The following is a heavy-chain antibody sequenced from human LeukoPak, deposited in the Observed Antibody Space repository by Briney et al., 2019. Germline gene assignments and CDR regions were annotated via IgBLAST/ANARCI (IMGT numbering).Heavy chain of an antibody. V-gene: IGHV4-59*01. J-gene: IGHJ4*02. CDR3: ARGDGDGYPASIDY. CDR2: IYYSGST. D-gene: IGHD5-24*01. CDR1: GGSIRGSY. Sequence: SETLSLTCTVSGGSIRGSYWSWIRQPPGKGLEWIGYIYYSGSTDYNPSLKSRVTISVDTSKNQFSLKLNSMTAADTAVYYCARGDGDGYPASIDYWGQGTLVTVSS.